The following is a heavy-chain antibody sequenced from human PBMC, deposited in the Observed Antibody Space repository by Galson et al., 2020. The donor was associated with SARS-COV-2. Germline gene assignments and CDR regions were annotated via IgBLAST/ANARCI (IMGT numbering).Heavy chain of an antibody. CDR2: INHSGST. J-gene: IGHJ6*03. Sequence: SETLSLTCAVYGGSFSGYYWSWIRQPPGKGLEWIGEINHSGSTDYNPSLKSRVTISVDTSKNQFSLKLSSVTAADTAVYYCARDSHRSTTFKRYYYMDVWGKGTTVTVSS. CDR1: GGSFSGYY. D-gene: IGHD2-2*01. V-gene: IGHV4-34*01. CDR3: ARDSHRSTTFKRYYYMDV.